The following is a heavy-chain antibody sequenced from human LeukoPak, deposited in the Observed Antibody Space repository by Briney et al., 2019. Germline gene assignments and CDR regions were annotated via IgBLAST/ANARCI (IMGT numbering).Heavy chain of an antibody. CDR3: AKGSEKRYYDFWSGLPQDAFDI. Sequence: GGSLRLSCAASVFTFSSYAMSWVGQAPGDGLEWVSAISGSGGSTYYADSVKGQFTISRANYKNTLYLQKHSLRAEDTAVYYCAKGSEKRYYDFWSGLPQDAFDIWGQGTMVTVSS. CDR1: VFTFSSYA. D-gene: IGHD3-3*01. J-gene: IGHJ3*02. V-gene: IGHV3-23*01. CDR2: ISGSGGST.